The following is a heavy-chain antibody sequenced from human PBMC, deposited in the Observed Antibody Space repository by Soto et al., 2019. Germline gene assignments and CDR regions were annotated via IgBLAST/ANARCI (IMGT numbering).Heavy chain of an antibody. J-gene: IGHJ5*01. Sequence: SETLSLTCSVSGASISSGAYYWSWIRQSPEKGLEWIGYIYYSGITHYTPSLKSRVTMSADTSKNHFSLKLNSVTAADTAVYYCARGGGYGESRPYLDFDPWGQGTLVTVSS. D-gene: IGHD3-10*01. V-gene: IGHV4-31*03. CDR3: ARGGGYGESRPYLDFDP. CDR2: IYYSGIT. CDR1: GASISSGAYY.